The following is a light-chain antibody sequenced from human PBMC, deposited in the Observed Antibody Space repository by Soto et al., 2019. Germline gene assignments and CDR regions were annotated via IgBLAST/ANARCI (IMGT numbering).Light chain of an antibody. CDR2: VNS. Sequence: QSVLTQPPSVPGAPGQRVTISCTGSSSNIGAGYGVHWYQQLPGTAPKLLIYVNSNRPSGVPDRFSGSKSGTSASLAITGLRAEDEADYYCQSYDSSLSGGVFGGGTKLTVL. V-gene: IGLV1-40*01. CDR3: QSYDSSLSGGV. CDR1: SSNIGAGYG. J-gene: IGLJ3*02.